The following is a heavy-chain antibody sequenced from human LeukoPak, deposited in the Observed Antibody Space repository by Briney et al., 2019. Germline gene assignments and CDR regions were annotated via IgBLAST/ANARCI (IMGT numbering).Heavy chain of an antibody. CDR1: GFTFSNSW. J-gene: IGHJ5*02. CDR3: ANGGTYSSGP. D-gene: IGHD3-22*01. Sequence: GSLRLSCAASGFTFSNSWMSWVGQAPGKGLEWVATIKPDGSAQYYVDSVKGRFTISRDNAKNSLFLQINSLRAEDTAVYYCANGGTYSSGPWGQGTLVTVSS. V-gene: IGHV3-7*01. CDR2: IKPDGSAQ.